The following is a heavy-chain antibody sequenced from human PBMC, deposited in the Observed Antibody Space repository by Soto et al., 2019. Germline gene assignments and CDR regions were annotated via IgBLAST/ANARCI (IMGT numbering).Heavy chain of an antibody. CDR2: IYYSGST. V-gene: IGHV4-59*12. CDR3: ARGSGYYYESSGYSPGYFGMDV. Sequence: PSETLSLTCTVSGGSISSYYWSWIRQPPGKGLEWIGYIYYSGSTNYNPSLKSRVTISVDTSKNQFSLKLSSVTAADTAVYYCARGSGYYYESSGYSPGYFGMDVWGQGTTVTVSS. D-gene: IGHD3-22*01. CDR1: GGSISSYY. J-gene: IGHJ6*02.